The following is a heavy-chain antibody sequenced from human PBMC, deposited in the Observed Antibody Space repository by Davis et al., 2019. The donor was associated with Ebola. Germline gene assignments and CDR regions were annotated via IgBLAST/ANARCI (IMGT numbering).Heavy chain of an antibody. J-gene: IGHJ4*02. CDR3: ARFLEWKADY. V-gene: IGHV5-51*01. CDR2: IYPGDFDT. CDR1: GYSFTSYW. D-gene: IGHD3-3*01. Sequence: GESLKISCKGSGYSFTSYWIGWVRQMPGKGLEWMGIIYPGDFDTRYSPSFQGQVTISADKSFSTAYLQWSGLKASDTAMYYCARFLEWKADYWGQGTLVTVSS.